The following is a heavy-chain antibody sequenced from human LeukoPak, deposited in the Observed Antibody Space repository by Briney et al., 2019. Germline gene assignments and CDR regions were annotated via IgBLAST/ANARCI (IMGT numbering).Heavy chain of an antibody. J-gene: IGHJ3*02. V-gene: IGHV4-59*10. CDR1: DDSFSNFY. CDR2: IYTSGST. D-gene: IGHD3-22*01. Sequence: SETLSLTCGVYDDSFSNFYWSWIRQPAGKGLEWIGRIYTSGSTNYNPSLKSRVTISVDTSKNQFSLKLSSVTAADTAVYYCARGPYSYDSSGAFDIWGQGTMVAVSS. CDR3: ARGPYSYDSSGAFDI.